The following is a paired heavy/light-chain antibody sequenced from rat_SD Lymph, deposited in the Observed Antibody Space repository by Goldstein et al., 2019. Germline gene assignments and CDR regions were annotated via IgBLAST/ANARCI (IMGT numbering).Light chain of an antibody. Sequence: DIQMTQSPSSLPASLGDRVTITCRASQDIGNYLRWFQQKPGKSPRLMIYGATNLANGVPSRFSGSRSGSDYSLTINSLESEDMAIYYCLQHNEYPYTFGAGTKLELK. V-gene: IGKV14S18*01. CDR3: LQHNEYPYT. CDR2: GAT. J-gene: IGKJ2-3*01. CDR1: QDIGNY.
Heavy chain of an antibody. CDR3: ARHARIHTTGIPTEMDA. V-gene: IGHV5S14*01. D-gene: IGHD1-9*01. Sequence: EVQLVESGGGLVQPGRSLKLSCAASGFTFSNYGMAWVRQTPTKGLEWVASISTGGGNTYYRDSVKGRFTISRDNAKNTQYLQMDSLRSEDTATYYCARHARIHTTGIPTEMDAWGQGASVTVSS. J-gene: IGHJ4*01. CDR2: ISTGGGNT. CDR1: GFTFSNYG.